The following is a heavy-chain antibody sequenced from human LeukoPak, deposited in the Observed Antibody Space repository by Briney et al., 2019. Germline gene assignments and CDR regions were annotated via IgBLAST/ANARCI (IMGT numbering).Heavy chain of an antibody. CDR1: GFTVSSNY. V-gene: IGHV3-53*01. CDR2: IYSGGST. D-gene: IGHD5-12*01. CDR3: ARHIDDAFDI. J-gene: IGHJ3*02. Sequence: PGGSLRLSCAASGFTVSSNYMSWVRQAPGKGLEWGSVIYSGGSTYYADSVSGRFTISRDNSKNTMYLQMNSLRAEDTAVYYRARHIDDAFDIWGQGTMVTVSS.